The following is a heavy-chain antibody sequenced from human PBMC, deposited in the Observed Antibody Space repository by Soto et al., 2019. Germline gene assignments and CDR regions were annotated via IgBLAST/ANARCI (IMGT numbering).Heavy chain of an antibody. CDR1: GGSISSSSYY. CDR2: IYYSGST. Sequence: NPSDTLSLTCTVSGGSISSSSYYWGWIRQPPGKGLEWIGSIYYSGSTYYNPSLKSRVTISVDTSKNQFSLKLSSVTAADTAVYYCARPYPDYGGNSDYWGQGTLVT. D-gene: IGHD4-17*01. CDR3: ARPYPDYGGNSDY. V-gene: IGHV4-39*01. J-gene: IGHJ4*02.